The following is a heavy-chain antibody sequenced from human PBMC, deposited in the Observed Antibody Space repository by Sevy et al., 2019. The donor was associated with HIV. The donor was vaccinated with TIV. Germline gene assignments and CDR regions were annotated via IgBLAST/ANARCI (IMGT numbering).Heavy chain of an antibody. CDR1: GFIFTNYP. J-gene: IGHJ3*01. D-gene: IGHD3-16*01. Sequence: GGSLRLSCAAFGFIFTNYPIHWVRQAPGKGLEWVAVISHDGTYKYYADPVKGRFTSSRDNPKNTMYLQMSGLGKEDTAVYYCARGPIQLGAFDVWGQGTKVTVSS. CDR2: ISHDGTYK. CDR3: ARGPIQLGAFDV. V-gene: IGHV3-30*04.